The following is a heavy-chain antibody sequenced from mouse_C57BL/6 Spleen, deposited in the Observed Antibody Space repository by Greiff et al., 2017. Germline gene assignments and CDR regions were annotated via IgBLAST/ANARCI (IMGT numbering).Heavy chain of an antibody. CDR1: GFTFSDYG. D-gene: IGHD1-1*01. J-gene: IGHJ2*01. CDR2: ISSGSSTI. CDR3: ARERSSPYYDY. Sequence: EVKLVESGGGLVKPGGSLKLSCAASGFTFSDYGMHWVRQAPEKGLEWVAYISSGSSTIYYADTVKGRFTISRDKAKNTLCLQITSLRSEDTAMYYCARERSSPYYDYWGQGTTLTVSS. V-gene: IGHV5-17*01.